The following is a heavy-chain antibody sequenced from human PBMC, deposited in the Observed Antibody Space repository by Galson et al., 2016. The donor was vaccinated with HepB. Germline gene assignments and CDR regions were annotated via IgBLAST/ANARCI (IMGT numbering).Heavy chain of an antibody. V-gene: IGHV3-33*01. CDR3: AMHSYLPGSSDLPHYGMDV. CDR1: GFTFRSYG. J-gene: IGHJ6*02. D-gene: IGHD2-15*01. CDR2: IWYDGTNK. Sequence: SLRLSCAASGFTFRSYGIHWVRQAPGKGLQWVALIWYDGTNKYYIDSVKGRFTISRDNSKNTVYLQTNSLRAEDTAVYYCAMHSYLPGSSDLPHYGMDVWGQGTTVTVSS.